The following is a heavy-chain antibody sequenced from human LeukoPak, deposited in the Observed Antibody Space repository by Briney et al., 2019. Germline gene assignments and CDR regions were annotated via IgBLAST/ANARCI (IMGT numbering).Heavy chain of an antibody. CDR2: ISWNSGSI. CDR1: GFTFSSFA. V-gene: IGHV3-9*01. CDR3: ARDFGWELRFFY. D-gene: IGHD1-26*01. Sequence: GGSLRLSCVPSGFTFSSFAMTWVRQAPGKGLEWVSGISWNSGSIGYADSVKGRFTISRDNAKNSLYLQMNSLRAEDTAVYYCARDFGWELRFFYWGQGTLVTVSS. J-gene: IGHJ4*02.